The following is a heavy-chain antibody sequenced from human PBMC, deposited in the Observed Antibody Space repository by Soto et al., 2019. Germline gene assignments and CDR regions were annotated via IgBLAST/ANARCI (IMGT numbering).Heavy chain of an antibody. CDR1: GGTFSSYA. CDR2: IIPIFGTA. J-gene: IGHJ4*02. D-gene: IGHD3-22*01. V-gene: IGHV1-69*01. Sequence: QVQLVQSGAEVKKPGSSVKVSCKASGGTFSSYAISWVRQAPGQGLEWRGGIIPIFGTANYAQTFQGRVTITADESTSTAYMELSSLRSEDTAVYYCARGYYYDSSGYYSNAYYFDYWGQGTLVTVSS. CDR3: ARGYYYDSSGYYSNAYYFDY.